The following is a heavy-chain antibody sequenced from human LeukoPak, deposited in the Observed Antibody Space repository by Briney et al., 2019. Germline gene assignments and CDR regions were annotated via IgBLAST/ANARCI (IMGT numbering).Heavy chain of an antibody. CDR2: LHYSGNT. Sequence: SETLSLTCTVSGGYINNSSYYWGWIRQPPGKGLEWIGSLHYSGNTYYNPSLKSRVTISIDTSKNQFSLKLSSVTPEDTAVYYCAREEGSGELLYWGQGTLVTVSS. CDR3: AREEGSGELLY. V-gene: IGHV4-39*07. D-gene: IGHD1-26*01. CDR1: GGYINNSSYY. J-gene: IGHJ4*02.